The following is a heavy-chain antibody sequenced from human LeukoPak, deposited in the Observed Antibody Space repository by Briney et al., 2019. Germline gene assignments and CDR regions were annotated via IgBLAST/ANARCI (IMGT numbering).Heavy chain of an antibody. CDR3: ARSRLRDAGAFDI. CDR2: INQDESVQ. D-gene: IGHD2-2*01. V-gene: IGHV3-7*01. J-gene: IGHJ3*02. CDR1: GFSFNSHW. Sequence: PGGSLRLSCAASGFSFNSHWMSWVRQAPGKGLEWVAIINQDESVQHYVDSMRGRFTISRDNAKNSLYLQMNSLRAEDTAVYYCARSRLRDAGAFDIWGQGTMVTVSS.